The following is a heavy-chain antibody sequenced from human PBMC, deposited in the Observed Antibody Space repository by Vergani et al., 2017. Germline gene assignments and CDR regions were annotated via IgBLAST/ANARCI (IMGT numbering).Heavy chain of an antibody. CDR1: GYTFTSYA. J-gene: IGHJ4*02. V-gene: IGHV7-4-1*02. D-gene: IGHD3-9*01. Sequence: QVQLVQSGSELKKPGASLKVSCEASGYTFTSYAVNWVRQAPGQGLEWIGWISTNTGNPTYAQGFIGRFVFSLDTSVSTAYLQISSLKGEDTAVYYSARNYDIPDYWGQGTLVTVSS. CDR2: ISTNTGNP. CDR3: ARNYDIPDY.